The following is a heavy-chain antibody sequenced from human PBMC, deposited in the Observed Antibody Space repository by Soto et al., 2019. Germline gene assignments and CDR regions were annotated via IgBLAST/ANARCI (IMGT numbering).Heavy chain of an antibody. CDR2: INSDGSST. CDR3: ARDHVVSRNWFDP. Sequence: PGGSLRLSCAASGFTFSSYWMHWVRQAPGKGLVWVSRINSDGSSTSYADSVKGRFTISRDNAKNTLYLQVNSLRAEDTAVYYCARDHVVSRNWFDPWGQGTLVTVSS. J-gene: IGHJ5*02. CDR1: GFTFSSYW. D-gene: IGHD2-21*01. V-gene: IGHV3-74*01.